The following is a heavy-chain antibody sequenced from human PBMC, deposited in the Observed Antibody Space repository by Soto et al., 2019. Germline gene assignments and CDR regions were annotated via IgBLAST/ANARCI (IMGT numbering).Heavy chain of an antibody. J-gene: IGHJ4*02. V-gene: IGHV3-23*01. D-gene: IGHD5-12*01. Sequence: EVQLLESGGGLVQPGGSLRLSCAASGFTLMNFGMVWVRQAPGKGLEWVSTLIHDGYPYYVRSVKGRFSISRDASRNTLFLQMNSLRAEDTAVYYCAKDTTGYEKWGQGTLVTVSS. CDR1: GFTLMNFG. CDR3: AKDTTGYEK. CDR2: LIHDGYP.